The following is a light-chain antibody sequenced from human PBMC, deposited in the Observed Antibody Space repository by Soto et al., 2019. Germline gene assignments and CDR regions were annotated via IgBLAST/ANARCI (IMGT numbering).Light chain of an antibody. J-gene: IGLJ1*01. CDR1: SSDVGAYDY. CDR3: SSFAGSNNVPYV. CDR2: EIN. Sequence: QLVLTQPPSASGSPGQSVTISCTGTSSDVGAYDYVSWYQQHPGKAPKLMIYEINKRPSGVPDRFSGSKSGNTASLTVSGLQAEDEADYYCSSFAGSNNVPYVFGTGTKLTVL. V-gene: IGLV2-8*01.